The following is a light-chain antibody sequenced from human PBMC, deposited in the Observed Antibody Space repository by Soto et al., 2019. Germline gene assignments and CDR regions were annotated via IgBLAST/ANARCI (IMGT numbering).Light chain of an antibody. J-gene: IGKJ1*01. CDR3: QQTSTFPST. CDR2: STS. Sequence: DIQMTQSPSSVSASVGARVTITCRASQGISSWLAWYQQKPGKAPNLLIYSTSSLQSGVPSRFSGSGSGTDFTLTITSLQPEDIATYFCQQTSTFPSTFGQGTKVEIK. CDR1: QGISSW. V-gene: IGKV1D-12*01.